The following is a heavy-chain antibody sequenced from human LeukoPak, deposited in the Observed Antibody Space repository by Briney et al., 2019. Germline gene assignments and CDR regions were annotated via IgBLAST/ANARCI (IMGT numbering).Heavy chain of an antibody. V-gene: IGHV2-5*02. J-gene: IGHJ4*02. Sequence: SGPTLVKPTQTLTLTCTFSGFSLSTSGVGVGRIRQPPGKALEWLALIYWDDDKRYSPSLKSRLTITKDTSKNQVVLTMTNMDPVDTATYYCAHWREDSSGWYASDYWGQGTLVTVSS. CDR3: AHWREDSSGWYASDY. D-gene: IGHD6-19*01. CDR1: GFSLSTSGVG. CDR2: IYWDDDK.